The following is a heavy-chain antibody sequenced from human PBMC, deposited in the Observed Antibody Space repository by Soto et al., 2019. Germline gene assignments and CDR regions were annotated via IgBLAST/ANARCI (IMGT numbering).Heavy chain of an antibody. J-gene: IGHJ4*02. Sequence: LRLSCAVSGFTFSSYEMSWVRQAPGKGLEWVSYISTSGSNIYYADSVKGRFTISRDNAKSSLSLQLNSLRAEDTAVYYCARSPAVYYYESSGYVDYWGPGTLVTVSS. V-gene: IGHV3-48*03. CDR1: GFTFSSYE. CDR2: ISTSGSNI. CDR3: ARSPAVYYYESSGYVDY. D-gene: IGHD3-22*01.